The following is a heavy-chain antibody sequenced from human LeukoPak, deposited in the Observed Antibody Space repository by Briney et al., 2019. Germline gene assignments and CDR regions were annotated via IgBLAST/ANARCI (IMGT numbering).Heavy chain of an antibody. D-gene: IGHD7-27*01. J-gene: IGHJ4*02. Sequence: GRSLRLSCAASGFHFSTYGMHWVRQAPGKGLERVGVIWYDGSNKIYAESVKGRFTISRDNSKNTLYLQMNSLRAEDTAVYYCARDRSWGSQCYFDYWGQGTLVTVSS. V-gene: IGHV3-33*01. CDR1: GFHFSTYG. CDR2: IWYDGSNK. CDR3: ARDRSWGSQCYFDY.